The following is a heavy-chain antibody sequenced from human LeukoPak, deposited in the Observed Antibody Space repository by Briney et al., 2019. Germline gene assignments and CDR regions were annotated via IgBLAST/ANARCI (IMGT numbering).Heavy chain of an antibody. V-gene: IGHV5-51*01. J-gene: IGHJ4*02. D-gene: IGHD6-19*01. CDR2: IYPGDSET. Sequence: GESLNISCKCSGYNFPNSSIGWARQMPGKGLEWMGRIYPGDSETRYSPSFQGQVTMSVDKSISTAYLQWSSLKASDTATYYCARRDNSGWYGPAAFDYWGQGTLVTVSS. CDR1: GYNFPNSS. CDR3: ARRDNSGWYGPAAFDY.